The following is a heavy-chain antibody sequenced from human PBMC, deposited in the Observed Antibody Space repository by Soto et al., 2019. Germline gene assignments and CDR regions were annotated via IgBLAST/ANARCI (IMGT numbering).Heavy chain of an antibody. Sequence: GGSLRLSCAASGFTFSSYAMSWVRQAPGKGLEWVSAISGSGGSTYYADSVKGRFTISRDNSKNTLYLQMNSLRAEDTAVYYCAKKSITRVRVPQPQYYYMDGWGKGTTVTVAS. CDR2: ISGSGGST. CDR3: AKKSITRVRVPQPQYYYMDG. CDR1: GFTFSSYA. J-gene: IGHJ6*03. D-gene: IGHD3-10*01. V-gene: IGHV3-23*01.